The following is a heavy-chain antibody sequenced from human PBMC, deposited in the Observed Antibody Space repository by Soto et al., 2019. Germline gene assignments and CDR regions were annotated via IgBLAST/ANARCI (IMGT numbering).Heavy chain of an antibody. V-gene: IGHV3-33*01. D-gene: IGHD4-17*01. CDR1: GFAFSAYG. CDR2: IYYDGSNK. CDR3: ARVGGTVTSDY. Sequence: QVQLVESGGGVVQPGRSLRLSCAASGFAFSAYGMHWVRQAPGKGLEWVAMIYYDGSNKYYADSVKGRFTISRDNSKNPLYLQMSSLRAEDTALYYCARVGGTVTSDYWCQGTLVTVSS. J-gene: IGHJ4*02.